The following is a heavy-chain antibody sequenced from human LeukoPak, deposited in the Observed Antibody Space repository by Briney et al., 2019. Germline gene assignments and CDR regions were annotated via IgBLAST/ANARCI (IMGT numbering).Heavy chain of an antibody. D-gene: IGHD3-22*01. CDR3: ARGSLTYYDSSGYYV. J-gene: IGHJ4*02. V-gene: IGHV1-2*02. CDR2: INPNSGGT. CDR1: GYTFTGYY. Sequence: ASVKVSCKASGYTFTGYYMHWARQAPGQGLEWMGWINPNSGGTNYAQKFQGRVTMTRDTSISTAYMELSRLRSDDTAVYYCARGSLTYYDSSGYYVWGQGTLVTVSS.